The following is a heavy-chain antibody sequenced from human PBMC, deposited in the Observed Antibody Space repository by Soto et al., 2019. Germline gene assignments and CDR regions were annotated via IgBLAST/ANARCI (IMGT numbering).Heavy chain of an antibody. J-gene: IGHJ4*02. CDR1: GATFSSYA. D-gene: IGHD5-12*01. CDR3: VRVVAIPGYPDN. V-gene: IGHV1-69*14. Sequence: QVQLVQSGAEVRQPASSVKVSCKTSGATFSSYAITWVRQAPGQGLEWMGGIVPTVDTSTYAQKFQGRVTITADKFTNTGYRELSSLRSDDTAVYYCVRVVAIPGYPDNWGQGTLFTVSS. CDR2: IVPTVDTS.